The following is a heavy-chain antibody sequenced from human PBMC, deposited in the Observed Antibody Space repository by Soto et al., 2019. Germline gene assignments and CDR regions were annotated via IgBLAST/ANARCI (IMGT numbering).Heavy chain of an antibody. Sequence: PSETLSLTCTVSGGAISSYYWSWIRQPPGKGLEWIGYIHYTGTTDYNPSLKSRVAISVDTSNHLSLKMSVVTAADTVVYYCGRTPSIATNNWFDPWGQGALVTVSS. V-gene: IGHV4-59*01. CDR2: IHYTGTT. CDR3: GRTPSIATNNWFDP. CDR1: GGAISSYY. D-gene: IGHD6-6*01. J-gene: IGHJ5*02.